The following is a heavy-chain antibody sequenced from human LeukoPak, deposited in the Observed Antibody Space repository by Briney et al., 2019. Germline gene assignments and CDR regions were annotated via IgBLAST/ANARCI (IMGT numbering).Heavy chain of an antibody. V-gene: IGHV4-4*09. J-gene: IGHJ4*02. CDR2: IYNGGNT. D-gene: IGHD1-26*01. Sequence: SETPSLTCTVSGVSLNTYYASWIRQAPGKGLEFIGFIYNGGNTNYNPSLKSRATISVDTSNNQFSLRLTSVTAADTAMYYCAAGPWELDFWGQGTLVTVSS. CDR3: AAGPWELDF. CDR1: GVSLNTYY.